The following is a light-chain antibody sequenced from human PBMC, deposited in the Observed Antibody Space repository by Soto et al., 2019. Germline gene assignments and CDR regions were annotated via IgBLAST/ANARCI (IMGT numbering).Light chain of an antibody. V-gene: IGKV3-20*01. CDR3: QQYGSSPLT. J-gene: IGKJ4*01. CDR2: GAS. CDR1: QTVNNNY. Sequence: LSCRASQTVNNNYLAWYQQIPGQAPRLLISGASGRATGTPDRFSGSASGTDFTLTISRLEPEDFAVYYCQQYGSSPLTFGGGTKVDIK.